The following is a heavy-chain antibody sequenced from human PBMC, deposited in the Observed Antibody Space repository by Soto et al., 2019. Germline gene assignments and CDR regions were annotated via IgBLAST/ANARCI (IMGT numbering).Heavy chain of an antibody. Sequence: GGSLRLSCTASGFTFGDYAMSWFRQAPGKGLEWVGFIRSKAYGGTTEYAASVEGRFTISRDDSKSIAYLQMNSLKTEDTAVYYCTAAAGTRLFDYWGQGTLVTVSS. J-gene: IGHJ4*02. D-gene: IGHD6-13*01. CDR2: IRSKAYGGTT. CDR3: TAAAGTRLFDY. V-gene: IGHV3-49*03. CDR1: GFTFGDYA.